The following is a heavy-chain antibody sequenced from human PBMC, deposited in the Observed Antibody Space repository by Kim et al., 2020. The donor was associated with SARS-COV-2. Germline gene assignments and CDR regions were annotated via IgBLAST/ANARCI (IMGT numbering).Heavy chain of an antibody. Sequence: RFTISRDNSKNTLYLQMNSLRAEDTAVYYCARDGDIVVVPAASPYYFDYWGQGTLVTVSS. J-gene: IGHJ4*02. CDR3: ARDGDIVVVPAASPYYFDY. V-gene: IGHV3-30*07. D-gene: IGHD2-2*01.